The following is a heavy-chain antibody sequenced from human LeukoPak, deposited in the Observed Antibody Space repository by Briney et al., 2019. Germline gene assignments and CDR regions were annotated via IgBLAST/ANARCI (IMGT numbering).Heavy chain of an antibody. CDR3: ARHPGDYFYLDY. V-gene: IGHV5-51*01. Sequence: GESLKISCQTSGYSFTDYWIGWVRQMPGKGLEWMGIIFPGDSDIRYSPSFQGQVTISAVKSISTAYLQWGSLKASDTAIYYCARHPGDYFYLDYWGQGTLVTVSS. CDR2: IFPGDSDI. D-gene: IGHD4-17*01. J-gene: IGHJ4*02. CDR1: GYSFTDYW.